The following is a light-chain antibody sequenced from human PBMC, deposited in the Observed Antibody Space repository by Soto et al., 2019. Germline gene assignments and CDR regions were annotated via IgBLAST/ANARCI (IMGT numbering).Light chain of an antibody. J-gene: IGKJ5*01. CDR2: AAS. CDR1: QGIRND. V-gene: IGKV1-39*01. CDR3: QQSYSAPIT. Sequence: QLTQSPSSLSASLGDSVTLTCGASQGIRNDLGWYQQKQGKAPKILIYAASSLQSGVPSRFSGSGYGTNVNLTISSLQTEDFAAYYCQQSYSAPITFGQGTRLEI.